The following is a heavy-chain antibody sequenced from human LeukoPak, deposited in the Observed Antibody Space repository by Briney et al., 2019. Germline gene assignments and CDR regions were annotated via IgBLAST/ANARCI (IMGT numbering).Heavy chain of an antibody. J-gene: IGHJ4*02. D-gene: IGHD6-13*01. CDR2: IYSGGST. CDR3: ARDPPGIAASVSGG. V-gene: IGHV3-53*01. CDR1: GFTVSNNY. Sequence: PGGSLRLSCTASGFTVSNNYMNWVRQAPGKGLEWVSLIYSGGSTHYADSVKGRFTISRDNSKNTLYLQMSSLRAEDTAVNYCARDPPGIAASVSGGWGQGTLVTVSS.